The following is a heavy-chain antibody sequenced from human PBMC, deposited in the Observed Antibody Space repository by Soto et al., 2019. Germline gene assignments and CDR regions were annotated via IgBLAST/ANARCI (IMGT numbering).Heavy chain of an antibody. Sequence: QLQLQESGPGLVKPSETLSLTCTVSGGSISSSSYYWGWIRQPPGKGLEWIGSIYYSGSTYYNPSLKSRVTRAVDTSKNQFSLKLSSVTAADTAVYYCARRSIVIGSSAGTFDYWGQGTLVTVSS. CDR3: ARRSIVIGSSAGTFDY. V-gene: IGHV4-39*01. CDR2: IYYSGST. CDR1: GGSISSSSYY. J-gene: IGHJ4*02. D-gene: IGHD3-16*02.